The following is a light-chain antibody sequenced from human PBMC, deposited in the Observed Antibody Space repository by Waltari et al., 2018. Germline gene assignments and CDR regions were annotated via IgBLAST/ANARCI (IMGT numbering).Light chain of an antibody. Sequence: DVQMTQSPSSLSASVGDRITITWQATRDIDTYLNWYQHKPGKATKLLIYDADTLQRGVPSMFSGSGSGTHFSFTINNLQPDDFATYYCQQCSTLPFTFGGGT. V-gene: IGKV1-33*01. CDR3: QQCSTLPFT. J-gene: IGKJ4*01. CDR2: DAD. CDR1: RDIDTY.